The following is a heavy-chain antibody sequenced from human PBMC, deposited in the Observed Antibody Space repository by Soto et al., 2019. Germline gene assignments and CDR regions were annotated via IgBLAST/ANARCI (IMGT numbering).Heavy chain of an antibody. J-gene: IGHJ6*02. D-gene: IGHD4-17*01. CDR2: IIPIFGTA. V-gene: IGHV1-69*01. CDR1: GGTFSSYA. CDR3: ARDLSRVYGDYYYGMDV. Sequence: QVQLVQSGAEVKKPGSSVKVSCKASGGTFSSYAISWVRQAPGQGLEWMGGIIPIFGTANYAQKFQGRVTITADESTSTAYMELSSLRSEDTAVYYCARDLSRVYGDYYYGMDVWGQGTTVTVSS.